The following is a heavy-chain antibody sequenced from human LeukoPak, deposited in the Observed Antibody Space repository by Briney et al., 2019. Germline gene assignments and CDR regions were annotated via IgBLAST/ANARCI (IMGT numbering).Heavy chain of an antibody. J-gene: IGHJ4*02. CDR2: ISSSGSII. V-gene: IGHV3-48*03. Sequence: GGSLGLSCAASGFTFSSYEMNWVRQAAGKGLEWVSKISSSGSIIYYADSVKGRFTISRDNAKNSLYLQMNSLRVEDTAVYHCARRDGYKLDWGQGTLVTLSS. D-gene: IGHD5-24*01. CDR3: ARRDGYKLD. CDR1: GFTFSSYE.